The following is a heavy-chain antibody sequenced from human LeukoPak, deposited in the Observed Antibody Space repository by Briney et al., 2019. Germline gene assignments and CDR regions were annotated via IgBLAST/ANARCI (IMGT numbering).Heavy chain of an antibody. D-gene: IGHD1-26*01. Sequence: PGGSLRLSCAASGFTFSSYSMNWVRQAPGKGLEWVSSISSSSSYIYYADSVKGRFTISRDNAKNSLYLQMNSLRAEDTAVYYCATDSPSDGIVGAIRKAFDIWGQGTMVTVSS. CDR3: ATDSPSDGIVGAIRKAFDI. CDR2: ISSSSSYI. J-gene: IGHJ3*02. V-gene: IGHV3-21*01. CDR1: GFTFSSYS.